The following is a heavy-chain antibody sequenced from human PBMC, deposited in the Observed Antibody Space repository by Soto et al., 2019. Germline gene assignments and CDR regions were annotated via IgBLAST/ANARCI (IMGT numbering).Heavy chain of an antibody. J-gene: IGHJ6*02. CDR2: ISGSGGST. Sequence: GGSLRLSCAASGFTFSSYVMSWVRQAPGKGLEWVSAISGSGGSTYYADSVKGRFTSSRDNSKNTLYLQMNSRRAEDTAVYYCLGEYYYYGMDVWGQGTTVTASS. V-gene: IGHV3-23*01. D-gene: IGHD2-21*01. CDR1: GFTFSSYV. CDR3: LGEYYYYGMDV.